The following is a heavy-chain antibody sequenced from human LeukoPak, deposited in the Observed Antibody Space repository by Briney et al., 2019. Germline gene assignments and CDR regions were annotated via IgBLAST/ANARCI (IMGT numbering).Heavy chain of an antibody. CDR2: IHHPGNP. J-gene: IGHJ4*02. Sequence: PSETLSLTCTVSGVPINRHFWSWVRQSPGKGPEWIGYIHHPGNPNYNPSLKSRVTISVDASKSQFSLRLTSVTAADTAVYYCVTYEGYFDFWGQGTLVTVSS. V-gene: IGHV4-59*08. D-gene: IGHD3-16*01. CDR1: GVPINRHF. CDR3: VTYEGYFDF.